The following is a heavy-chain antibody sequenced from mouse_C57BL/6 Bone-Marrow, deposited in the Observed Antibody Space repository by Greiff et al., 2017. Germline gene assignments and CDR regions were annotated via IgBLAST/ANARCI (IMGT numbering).Heavy chain of an antibody. CDR1: GYAFSSYW. J-gene: IGHJ3*01. Sequence: QFQLQQSVAELVKPGASVKISCKASGYAFSSYWMNWVKPRPGKGLEWIGQIYPGDGDTNYNGKFKGKATLTADKSSSTAYMQLSSLTSEDSAVYCCARGAPFYYGNPFAYWGQGTLVTVSA. CDR3: ARGAPFYYGNPFAY. V-gene: IGHV1-80*01. D-gene: IGHD2-1*01. CDR2: IYPGDGDT.